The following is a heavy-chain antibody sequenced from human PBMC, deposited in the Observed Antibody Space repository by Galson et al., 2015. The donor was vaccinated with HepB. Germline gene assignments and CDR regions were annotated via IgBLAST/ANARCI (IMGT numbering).Heavy chain of an antibody. D-gene: IGHD2-15*01. Sequence: SETLSLTCAVYGGSFSGYYWSWIRQPPGKGLEWIGEINHSGNTNYNPSLKSRVTISVDTSKNQFSLKLSSVTAADTAVYYCAGGRYCSGGSCYSIYYYYGMDVWGQGTTVTVSS. CDR2: INHSGNT. CDR1: GGSFSGYY. CDR3: AGGRYCSGGSCYSIYYYYGMDV. J-gene: IGHJ6*02. V-gene: IGHV4-34*01.